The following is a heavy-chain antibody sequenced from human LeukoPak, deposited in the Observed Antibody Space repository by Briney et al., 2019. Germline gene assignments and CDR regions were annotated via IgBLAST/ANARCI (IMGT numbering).Heavy chain of an antibody. Sequence: SAKVSCKASGGTFSSYAISWVRQAPGQGLEWMGGIIPIFGTANYAQKFQGRVTITADESTSTAYMELSSLRSEDTAVYYCARDKGVLRYFDWFQNWFDPRGQGTLVTVSS. J-gene: IGHJ5*02. D-gene: IGHD3-9*01. V-gene: IGHV1-69*13. CDR1: GGTFSSYA. CDR3: ARDKGVLRYFDWFQNWFDP. CDR2: IIPIFGTA.